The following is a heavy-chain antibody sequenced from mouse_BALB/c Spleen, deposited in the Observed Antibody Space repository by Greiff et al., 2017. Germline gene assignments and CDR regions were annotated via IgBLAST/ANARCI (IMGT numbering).Heavy chain of an antibody. D-gene: IGHD2-4*01. CDR1: GYTFTSYW. CDR2: IYPGDGDT. CDR3: ARWGLRAY. Sequence: QVHVKQSGAELARPGASVKLSCKASGYTFTSYWMQWVKQRPGQGLEWIGAIYPGDGDTRYTQKFKGKATLTADKSSSTAYMQLSSLASEDSAVYYCARWGLRAYWGQGTLVTVSA. V-gene: IGHV1-87*01. J-gene: IGHJ3*01.